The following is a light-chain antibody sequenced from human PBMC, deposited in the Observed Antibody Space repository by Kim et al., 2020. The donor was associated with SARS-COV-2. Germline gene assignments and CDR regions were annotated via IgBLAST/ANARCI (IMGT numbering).Light chain of an antibody. J-gene: IGKJ4*01. CDR2: DAS. CDR3: QQRTTWPLS. Sequence: LSPGQRAALSCRASRGVGSYLAWYQQTPGQAPRLLIDDASNRATGIPARCSGSGSGTDFTLTISSLEPEDFAVYYCQQRTTWPLSFGGGTKVDIK. V-gene: IGKV3-11*01. CDR1: RGVGSY.